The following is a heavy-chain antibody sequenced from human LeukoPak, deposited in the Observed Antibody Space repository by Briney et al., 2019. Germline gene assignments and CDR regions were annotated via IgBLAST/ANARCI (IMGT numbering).Heavy chain of an antibody. D-gene: IGHD3-3*01. CDR3: ARHGYYDFWSGQNWFDP. CDR1: GYSFSSFW. V-gene: IGHV5-51*01. CDR2: IYPGDSVT. J-gene: IGHJ5*02. Sequence: GESLKISCKASGYSFSSFWIAWVRQMPGKGLEWMGIIYPGDSVTRYSLSFQGQVTISADKSITTAYLQWSSLKASDTAIYYCARHGYYDFWSGQNWFDPWGQGTLVTVSS.